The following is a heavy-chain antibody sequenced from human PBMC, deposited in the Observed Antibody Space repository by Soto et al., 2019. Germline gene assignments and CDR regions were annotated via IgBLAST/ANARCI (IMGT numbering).Heavy chain of an antibody. V-gene: IGHV5-51*01. J-gene: IGHJ5*02. CDR2: IYPGDSDT. D-gene: IGHD2-21*02. Sequence: GESLKISCKGSGYSFTSYWIGWVRQMPGKGLEWMGIIYPGDSDTRYSPSFQGQVTISADKSISTAYLQWSSLKASDTAMYYCARQTKYCGGDCYSGLVWFDPWGQGTLVTVSS. CDR3: ARQTKYCGGDCYSGLVWFDP. CDR1: GYSFTSYW.